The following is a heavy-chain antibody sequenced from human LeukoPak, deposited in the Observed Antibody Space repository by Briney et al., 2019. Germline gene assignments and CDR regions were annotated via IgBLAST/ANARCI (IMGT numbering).Heavy chain of an antibody. CDR3: ANPLWFGELLAY. CDR1: GFTLRNYD. V-gene: IGHV3-23*01. CDR2: ISGSGGST. Sequence: GGSLRLSCAASGFTLRNYDMSWVRQAPGKGLEWVSAISGSGGSTYYADSVKGRFTISRDNSKNTLYLQMNSLRAEDTAVYYCANPLWFGELLAYWGQGTLVTVSS. D-gene: IGHD3-10*01. J-gene: IGHJ4*02.